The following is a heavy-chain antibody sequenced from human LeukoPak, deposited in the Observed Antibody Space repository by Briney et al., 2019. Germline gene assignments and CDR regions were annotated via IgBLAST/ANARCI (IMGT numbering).Heavy chain of an antibody. J-gene: IGHJ5*02. CDR1: GYSFTCHY. D-gene: IGHD2-15*01. V-gene: IGHV1-2*02. CDR2: INPKSGGT. Sequence: GASVKVSCKASGYSFTCHYMHWVRQAPGQGLEWMGWINPKSGGTNYAQKFQGRVTMTRDTSISKAYMDMSSLRSDDTAVYYCARARGSGGRCCDWFDPWGQGTLVTVSS. CDR3: ARARGSGGRCCDWFDP.